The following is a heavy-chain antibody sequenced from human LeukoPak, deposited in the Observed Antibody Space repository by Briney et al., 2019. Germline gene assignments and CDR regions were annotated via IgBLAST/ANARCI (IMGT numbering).Heavy chain of an antibody. CDR2: IDYSGST. CDR3: ARGVKLLY. Sequence: SQTLSLTCTVSGGSISSGGYYWSWIRQLPGKGLEWIGYIDYSGSTYYNPSLKSRVIMSVDTSKNQFSLKLSSVTAADTAVYYCARGVKLLYWGQGTLVTVSS. V-gene: IGHV4-31*03. CDR1: GGSISSGGYY. D-gene: IGHD4-23*01. J-gene: IGHJ4*02.